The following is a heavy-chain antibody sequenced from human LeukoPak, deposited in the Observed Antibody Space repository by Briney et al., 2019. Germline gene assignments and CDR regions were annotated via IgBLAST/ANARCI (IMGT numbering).Heavy chain of an antibody. CDR1: GFTFSIYN. Sequence: PGGSLRLSCAASGFTFSIYNMNWVRQAPGKGLERVSYIGTSSTNIYYADSVKGRFTISRDNARNSLYLQMNSLRAEDTAVYYCARVSSWYGDSFDIWGQGTMVTVSS. CDR2: IGTSSTNI. CDR3: ARVSSWYGDSFDI. D-gene: IGHD6-13*01. V-gene: IGHV3-48*04. J-gene: IGHJ3*02.